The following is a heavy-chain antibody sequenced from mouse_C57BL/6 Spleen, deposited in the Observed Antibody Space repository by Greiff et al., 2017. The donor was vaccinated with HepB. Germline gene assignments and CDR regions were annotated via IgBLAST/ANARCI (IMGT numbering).Heavy chain of an antibody. CDR1: GFTFSSYA. D-gene: IGHD4-1*01. J-gene: IGHJ2*01. V-gene: IGHV5-4*01. CDR3: ARGNWFDY. CDR2: ISDGGSYT. Sequence: DVHLVESGGGLVKPGGSLKLSCAASGFTFSSYAMSWVRQTPEKRLEWVATISDGGSYTYYPDNVKGRFTISRDNAKNNLYLQMSHLKSEDTAMYYCARGNWFDYWGQGTTLTVSS.